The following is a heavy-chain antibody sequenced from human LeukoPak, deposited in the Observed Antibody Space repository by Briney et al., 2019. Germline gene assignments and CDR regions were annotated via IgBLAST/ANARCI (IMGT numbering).Heavy chain of an antibody. CDR3: ARAKYYDILTGRNDNWFDP. CDR2: IYHIGST. CDR1: GGSISSGGYS. D-gene: IGHD3-9*01. J-gene: IGHJ5*02. Sequence: PSQTLSLTCAVSGGSISSGGYSWSWIRQPPGKGLEWIGYIYHIGSTYYNPSLKSRVTISVDRSKNQFSLKLSSVTAADTAVYYCARAKYYDILTGRNDNWFDPWGQGTLVTVSS. V-gene: IGHV4-30-2*01.